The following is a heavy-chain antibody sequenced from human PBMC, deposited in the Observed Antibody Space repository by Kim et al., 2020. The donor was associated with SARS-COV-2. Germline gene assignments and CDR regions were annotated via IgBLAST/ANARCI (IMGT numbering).Heavy chain of an antibody. Sequence: KGRFTIARDNSKSTLYLQMNSLRAEDTAVYYCAKDRLGGWYVGSYYCMDVWGQGTTVTVSS. CDR3: AKDRLGGWYVGSYYCMDV. V-gene: IGHV3-23*01. D-gene: IGHD6-19*01. J-gene: IGHJ6*02.